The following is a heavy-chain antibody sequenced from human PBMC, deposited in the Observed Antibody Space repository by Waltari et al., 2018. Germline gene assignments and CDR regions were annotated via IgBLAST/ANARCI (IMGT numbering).Heavy chain of an antibody. CDR2: IYDIGST. J-gene: IGHJ4*02. V-gene: IGHV4-59*01. CDR1: GGYIRSYY. D-gene: IGHD3-3*01. CDR3: ARFGRSGYWPFDH. Sequence: QVPLQETGPGLVKPSETLSLTCTVSGGYIRSYYRSWIRQSPRKTLEWSGYIYDIGSTKYNPSLISRVTISVDTSNNQFSLRVSSVTAADTAVYYCARFGRSGYWPFDHWGQGIQVTVSS.